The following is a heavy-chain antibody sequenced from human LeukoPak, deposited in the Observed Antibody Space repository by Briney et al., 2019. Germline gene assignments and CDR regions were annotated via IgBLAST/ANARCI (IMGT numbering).Heavy chain of an antibody. CDR2: IKKDGSEK. D-gene: IGHD2-2*01. J-gene: IGHJ4*02. Sequence: GRSLRLSCAASGFTFSSYWMSSVRQAPGKGLEWVANIKKDGSEKYYVDSVKGRFTISRDNAKNSLYLQMNSLRAEDTAVYYCARDGDIVVVPAPFDYWGQGTLVTVSS. CDR1: GFTFSSYW. CDR3: ARDGDIVVVPAPFDY. V-gene: IGHV3-7*01.